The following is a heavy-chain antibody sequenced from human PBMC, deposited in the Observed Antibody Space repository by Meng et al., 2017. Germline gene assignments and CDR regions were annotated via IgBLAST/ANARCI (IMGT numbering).Heavy chain of an antibody. CDR2: ISSSGSTI. J-gene: IGHJ4*02. Sequence: VQLVDSAGGLVKPGGSLRLSCAASGFTVSDYYMSWIRQTPGKGLEWVSYISSSGSTIYYADSVKGRFTISRDNAKNSLYLQMNSLRAEDTAVYYCASESDYGQDFDYWGQGTLVTVSS. D-gene: IGHD4-17*01. CDR3: ASESDYGQDFDY. CDR1: GFTVSDYY. V-gene: IGHV3-11*04.